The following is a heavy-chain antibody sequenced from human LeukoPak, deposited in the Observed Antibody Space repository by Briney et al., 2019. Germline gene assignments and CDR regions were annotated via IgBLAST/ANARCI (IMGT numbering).Heavy chain of an antibody. CDR2: ISSSGSTI. J-gene: IGHJ4*02. V-gene: IGHV3-48*04. Sequence: GGSLRLSCAASGFTFSSYWMHWVRQALGKGLEWVSYISSSGSTIYYADSVKGRFTISRDNAKNSLYLQMNSLRAEDTAVYSCARGEYYYGTLFDYWGQGTLVTVSS. CDR3: ARGEYYYGTLFDY. D-gene: IGHD3-10*01. CDR1: GFTFSSYW.